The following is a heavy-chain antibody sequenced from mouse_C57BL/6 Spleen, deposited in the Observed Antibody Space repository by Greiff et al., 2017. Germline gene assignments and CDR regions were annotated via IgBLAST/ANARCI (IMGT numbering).Heavy chain of an antibody. Sequence: EVKLVESGGGLVKPGGSLKLSCAASGFTFSDYGMHWVRQAPEKGLEWVAYISSGSSTIYYADTVEGRFTISRDNAKNTLFLQMTSLRSEDTAMYYCARSVTGTSRYFDYWGQGTTLTVSS. J-gene: IGHJ2*01. CDR2: ISSGSSTI. CDR3: ARSVTGTSRYFDY. D-gene: IGHD4-1*01. CDR1: GFTFSDYG. V-gene: IGHV5-17*01.